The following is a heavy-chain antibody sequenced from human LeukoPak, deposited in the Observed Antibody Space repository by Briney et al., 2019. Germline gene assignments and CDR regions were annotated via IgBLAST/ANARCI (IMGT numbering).Heavy chain of an antibody. CDR2: IYSGGTT. J-gene: IGHJ4*02. V-gene: IGHV3-53*04. Sequence: GVSLRLSCAASGFTVSVNYMSWVRQAPGRGLEWVSVIYSGGTTNYADSVKGRFTISRHNSKNTLYLQMNSLRDEDSAVYYCARAQPLAYCGSDCYLDYWGQGTLVTVSS. D-gene: IGHD2-21*02. CDR1: GFTVSVNY. CDR3: ARAQPLAYCGSDCYLDY.